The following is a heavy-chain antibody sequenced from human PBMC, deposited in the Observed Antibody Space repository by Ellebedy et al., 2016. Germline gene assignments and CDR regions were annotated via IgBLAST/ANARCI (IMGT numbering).Heavy chain of an antibody. CDR3: ARPYSSGYYYYDY. V-gene: IGHV5-51*01. J-gene: IGHJ4*02. D-gene: IGHD3-22*01. CDR2: IYPGDSDT. Sequence: GESLKISXKGSGYSFTSYWIGWVRKMPGKGLEWMGIIYPGDSDTRYSPSFQGQVTISADKSINTAYLQWRSLKASDSAMYYCARPYSSGYYYYDYWGQGTLVTVSS. CDR1: GYSFTSYW.